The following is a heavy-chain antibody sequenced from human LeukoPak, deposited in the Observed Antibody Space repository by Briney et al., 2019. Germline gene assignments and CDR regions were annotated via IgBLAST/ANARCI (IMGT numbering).Heavy chain of an antibody. D-gene: IGHD3-22*01. V-gene: IGHV1-69*04. CDR1: VGTFTIYA. J-gene: IGHJ4*02. CDR3: ATQKEITMIVVSLAY. CDR2: IIPILGIA. Sequence: ASVTVSFTSTVGTFTIYAISWVRQAPGQGLEWVGRIIPILGIANIAHKFQGRVTTTADTSTSTAYMELSSLRSEDTAVYVCATQKEITMIVVSLAYCGEGTLVTVSS.